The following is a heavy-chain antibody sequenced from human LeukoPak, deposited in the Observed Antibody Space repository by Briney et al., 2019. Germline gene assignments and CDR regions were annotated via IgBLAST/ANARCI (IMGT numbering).Heavy chain of an antibody. J-gene: IGHJ5*02. D-gene: IGHD1-26*01. Sequence: ASVKVSCKASGYTYTGYYMHWVRQAPGQGLEWMGWINPNSGGTNYAQKFQGRVTMTRDTSISTAYMELSRLRSDDTAVYYCARDQSTWELLGGSWFDPWGQGTLVTVSS. CDR3: ARDQSTWELLGGSWFDP. CDR2: INPNSGGT. V-gene: IGHV1-2*02. CDR1: GYTYTGYY.